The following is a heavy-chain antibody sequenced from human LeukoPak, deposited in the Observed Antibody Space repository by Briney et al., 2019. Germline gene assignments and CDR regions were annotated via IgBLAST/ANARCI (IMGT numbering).Heavy chain of an antibody. CDR3: ARDQSYSGYDY. CDR2: INAGNSNT. J-gene: IGHJ4*02. D-gene: IGHD5-12*01. Sequence: ASVKVSCKASGYTFTSYAMHWVRQAPGQRLEWMGWINAGNSNTKYSQKFQGRVTITRDTSASTAYMELSSLRSEDTAVYYCARDQSYSGYDYWGQGTLVTVSS. CDR1: GYTFTSYA. V-gene: IGHV1-3*01.